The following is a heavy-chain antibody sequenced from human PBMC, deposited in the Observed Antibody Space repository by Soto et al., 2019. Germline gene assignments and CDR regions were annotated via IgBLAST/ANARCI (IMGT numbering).Heavy chain of an antibody. CDR1: GGTFSSYA. CDR2: IIPIFGTA. V-gene: IGHV1-69*13. CDR3: ARSGYSGYDPVP. D-gene: IGHD5-12*01. Sequence: SVKVSCKASGGTFSSYAISWVRQAPGQGLEWMGGIIPIFGTANYAQKFQGRVTITADESTSTAYMELSSLRSEDTAVYYCARSGYSGYDPVPWGQGTLVTVSS. J-gene: IGHJ5*02.